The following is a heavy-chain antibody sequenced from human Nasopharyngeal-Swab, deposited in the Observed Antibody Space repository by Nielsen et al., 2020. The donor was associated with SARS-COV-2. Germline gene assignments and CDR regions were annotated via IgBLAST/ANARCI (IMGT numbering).Heavy chain of an antibody. CDR3: AREVIEQAVSDALDF. V-gene: IGHV4-31*03. CDR2: IHYTGNT. Sequence: SETLSLTCTVSGGSISSGGYFWSWIRQHPGKGLEWIGYIHYTGNTYYNPSLESRLTISLDTSQNQFSLRLSSVTAADTAVYYCAREVIEQAVSDALDFWGQGTMVTVSS. CDR1: GGSISSGGYF. J-gene: IGHJ3*01. D-gene: IGHD3-16*02.